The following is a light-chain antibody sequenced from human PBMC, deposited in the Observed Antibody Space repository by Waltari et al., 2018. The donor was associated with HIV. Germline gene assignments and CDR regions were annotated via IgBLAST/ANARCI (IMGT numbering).Light chain of an antibody. J-gene: IGLJ2*01. CDR1: SSNIGAGYD. CDR2: DNT. CDR3: QSYPASLTVSLI. Sequence: SLSSLTAQRVTISCTGNSSNIGAGYDVHWYQQLPGKAPKLLISDNTNRPSGVPDRFSGSKSGTSASLAITGLRAEDEADYYCQSYPASLTVSLIFGGGTRLTVL. V-gene: IGLV1-40*01.